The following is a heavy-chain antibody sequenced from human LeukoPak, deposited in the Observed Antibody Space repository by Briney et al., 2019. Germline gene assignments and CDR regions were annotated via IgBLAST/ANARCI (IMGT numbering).Heavy chain of an antibody. CDR3: AKDGRLYDGSGYYQLDY. J-gene: IGHJ4*02. Sequence: GGSLRLSCAASGFTFINYAMNWVRQAPGKGLEWVSTISDSGGSTYYADSVKGRFTISRDNSKNTLYLQLNSLRAEDTAIYYCAKDGRLYDGSGYYQLDYWGQGTLVTVSS. CDR2: ISDSGGST. V-gene: IGHV3-23*01. D-gene: IGHD3-22*01. CDR1: GFTFINYA.